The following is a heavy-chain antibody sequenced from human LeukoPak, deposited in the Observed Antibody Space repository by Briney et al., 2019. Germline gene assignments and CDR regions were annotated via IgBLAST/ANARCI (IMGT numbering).Heavy chain of an antibody. Sequence: GGSLRLSCAASGFTFSNHIMHWLRQAPGKGLERVSFIRFDGTNRHYVDSVKGRFTISRDKPNNMLYLQMNSLKFDDTAVYYCARDAYHSGDLDQWGEGTLVIVSS. CDR2: IRFDGTNR. D-gene: IGHD3/OR15-3a*01. CDR3: ARDAYHSGDLDQ. CDR1: GFTFSNHI. V-gene: IGHV3-30*02. J-gene: IGHJ4*02.